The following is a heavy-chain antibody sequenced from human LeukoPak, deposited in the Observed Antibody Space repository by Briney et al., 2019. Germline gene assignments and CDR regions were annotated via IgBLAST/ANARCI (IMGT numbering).Heavy chain of an antibody. CDR2: ISSNGGST. Sequence: GGSLRLSCSASGFTFSSYALHWARQAPGKGLEYVSAISSNGGSTYYADSVKGRFTISRDNSKNTLFLQMTSLRADDTAVYYCWVPIAVAGLDGADYWGQGTLVTVSS. CDR3: WVPIAVAGLDGADY. D-gene: IGHD6-19*01. CDR1: GFTFSSYA. V-gene: IGHV3-64D*06. J-gene: IGHJ4*02.